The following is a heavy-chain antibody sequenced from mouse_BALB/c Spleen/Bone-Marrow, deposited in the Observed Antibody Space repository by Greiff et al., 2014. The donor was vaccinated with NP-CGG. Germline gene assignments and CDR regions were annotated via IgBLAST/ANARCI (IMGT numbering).Heavy chain of an antibody. V-gene: IGHV1S81*02. Sequence: QVQLKQSGAELVKPGASVKLPCKASGYTFTSYYMYWVKQRPGQGLEWIGEINPSSGGTNFNEKFKSKATLTVDKSSSTAYMQLSSLTSGDSAVYYCTRSTMITYFDYWGQGTTLTVSS. D-gene: IGHD2-4*01. CDR3: TRSTMITYFDY. J-gene: IGHJ2*01. CDR1: GYTFTSYY. CDR2: INPSSGGT.